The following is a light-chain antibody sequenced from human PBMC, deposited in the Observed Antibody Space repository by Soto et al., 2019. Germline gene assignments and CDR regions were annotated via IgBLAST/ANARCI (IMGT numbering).Light chain of an antibody. V-gene: IGKV3-15*01. Sequence: EIVMTQSPATLSVSPGDRATLYCRAGQNVSSNLAWYQQKFGQAPTLLIYGASTRATGIPARFSGSRSGTEFSLTISSLQSEDFAVYYCQQYDNWPPLTFGGGTKVEIK. CDR1: QNVSSN. CDR2: GAS. J-gene: IGKJ4*01. CDR3: QQYDNWPPLT.